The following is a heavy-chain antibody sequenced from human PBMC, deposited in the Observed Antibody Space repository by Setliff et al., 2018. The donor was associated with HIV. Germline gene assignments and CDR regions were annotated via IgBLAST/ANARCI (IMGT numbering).Heavy chain of an antibody. J-gene: IGHJ4*02. D-gene: IGHD3-3*01. CDR3: ARDGLGGALDY. CDR1: GFTFSGYW. CDR2: IKQDGSEK. Sequence: GGSLRLSCAASGFTFSGYWMSWVRQAPGKGLEWLANIKQDGSEKYYVDSVKGRFTISRDDAKKSMYLQMSSLRAEDTAMCYCARDGLGGALDYWGQGTLVTVSS. V-gene: IGHV3-7*03.